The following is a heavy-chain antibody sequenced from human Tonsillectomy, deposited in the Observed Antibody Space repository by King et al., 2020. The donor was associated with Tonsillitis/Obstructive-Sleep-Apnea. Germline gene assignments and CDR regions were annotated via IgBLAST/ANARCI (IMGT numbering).Heavy chain of an antibody. D-gene: IGHD6-13*01. CDR2: IIPILGIA. J-gene: IGHJ6*03. CDR3: ARDSLAAAGTGGSYYYYYYMDV. Sequence: QLVQSGAEVKKPGSSVKVSCKASGGTFSSYAISWVRQAPGQGLEWMGRIIPILGIANYAQKFQGRVTITADKSTSTAYMELSSLRSEDTAVYYCARDSLAAAGTGGSYYYYYYMDVWGKGTTVTVSS. V-gene: IGHV1-69*04. CDR1: GGTFSSYA.